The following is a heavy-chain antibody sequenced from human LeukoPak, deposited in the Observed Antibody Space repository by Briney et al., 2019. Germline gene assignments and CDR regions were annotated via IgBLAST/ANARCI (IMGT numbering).Heavy chain of an antibody. CDR2: IYYSGST. J-gene: IGHJ6*02. Sequence: PSETLSLTCTVSGGSISSSSYYWGWIRQPPGKGLEWIGSIYYSGSTYYNPSLKSRVTISVDTSKNQFSLKLSSVTAADTAVYYCARGGRSGYQLPRVGYYYYGMDVWGQGTTVTVSS. D-gene: IGHD2-2*01. CDR1: GGSISSSSYY. CDR3: ARGGRSGYQLPRVGYYYYGMDV. V-gene: IGHV4-39*01.